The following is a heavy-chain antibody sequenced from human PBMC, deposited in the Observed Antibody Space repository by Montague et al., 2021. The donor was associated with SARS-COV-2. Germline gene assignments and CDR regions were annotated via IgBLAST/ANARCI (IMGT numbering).Heavy chain of an antibody. Sequence: SETLSLTCTVSSGSLGNYYWSWIRQSPDKGLEWIGYMYETGNMIYNPSLRSRVPISADTSKSQFSLRLTSVTAADSARYYCARNMAYWGQGVLVTV. CDR3: ARNMAY. CDR2: MYETGNM. V-gene: IGHV4-4*09. CDR1: SGSLGNYY. D-gene: IGHD2/OR15-2a*01. J-gene: IGHJ4*02.